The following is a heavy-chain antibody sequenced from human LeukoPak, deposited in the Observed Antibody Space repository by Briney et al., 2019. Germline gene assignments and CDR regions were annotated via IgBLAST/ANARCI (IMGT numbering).Heavy chain of an antibody. D-gene: IGHD4-23*01. V-gene: IGHV4-34*01. J-gene: IGHJ3*02. CDR3: ARGDYGGNPKTGAFDI. Sequence: PSETLSLTCAVYGGSFSGYYWSWIRQPPGKGLEWIGEINHSGSTNYNPSLKSRVTISVDTSKNQFSLKLSSVTAADTAVYYCARGDYGGNPKTGAFDIWGRGTMVTVSS. CDR1: GGSFSGYY. CDR2: INHSGST.